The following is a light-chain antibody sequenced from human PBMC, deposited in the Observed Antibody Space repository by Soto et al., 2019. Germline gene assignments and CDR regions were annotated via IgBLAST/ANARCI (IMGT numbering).Light chain of an antibody. CDR3: QHYGTSPGT. J-gene: IGKJ1*01. V-gene: IGKV3-20*01. CDR1: QSVSSSQ. Sequence: EIVWTQSPGTLSLSPGERATLSCRASQSVSSSQLAWYQQKPGQAPRLLIYAASSRATGIPDRFSGSGSGTDFTLTICRLEPEDFAVYYCQHYGTSPGTFGQGTKVEIK. CDR2: AAS.